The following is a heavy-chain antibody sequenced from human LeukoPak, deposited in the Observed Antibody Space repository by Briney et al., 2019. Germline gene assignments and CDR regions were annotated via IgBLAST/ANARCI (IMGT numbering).Heavy chain of an antibody. CDR3: ARFSYSSGWYGLYGMDV. CDR1: GFTFSSYG. Sequence: GGSLRLSCAASGFTFSSYGMHWVRRAPGKGLEWVAVIWYDGSNKYYADSVKGRFTISRDNAKNSLYLQMNSLRAEDTAVYYCARFSYSSGWYGLYGMDVWGQGTTVTVSS. CDR2: IWYDGSNK. J-gene: IGHJ6*02. D-gene: IGHD6-19*01. V-gene: IGHV3-33*01.